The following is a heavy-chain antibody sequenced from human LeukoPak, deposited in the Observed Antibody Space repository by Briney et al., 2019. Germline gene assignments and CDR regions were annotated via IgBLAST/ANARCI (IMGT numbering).Heavy chain of an antibody. D-gene: IGHD3-22*01. Sequence: PGGSLRLSCAASGFTFSSYEMNWVRQAPGKGLEWVSYISSSGSTIYYADSVKGRFTISRDNAKNSLYLQMNSLRAEDTAVYYCARRDFYDTTGYLFDYWGQGTLVTVSS. CDR3: ARRDFYDTTGYLFDY. CDR1: GFTFSSYE. CDR2: ISSSGSTI. V-gene: IGHV3-48*03. J-gene: IGHJ4*02.